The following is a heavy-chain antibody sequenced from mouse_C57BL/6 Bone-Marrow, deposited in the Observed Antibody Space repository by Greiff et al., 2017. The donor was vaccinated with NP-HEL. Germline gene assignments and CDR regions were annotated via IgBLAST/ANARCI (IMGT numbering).Heavy chain of an antibody. CDR3: ARVGGSSFYYFDY. V-gene: IGHV5-16*01. Sequence: EVKLMESEGGLVQPGSSMKLSCTASGFTFSDYYMAWVRQVPEKGLEWVANINYDGSSTYYLDSLKSRFIISRDNAKNILYLQMSSLKSEDTATYYCARVGGSSFYYFDYWGQGTTLTVSS. CDR1: GFTFSDYY. D-gene: IGHD1-1*01. CDR2: INYDGSST. J-gene: IGHJ2*01.